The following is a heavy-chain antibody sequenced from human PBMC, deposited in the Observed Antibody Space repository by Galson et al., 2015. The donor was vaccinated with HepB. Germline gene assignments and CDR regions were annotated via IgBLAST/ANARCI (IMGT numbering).Heavy chain of an antibody. Sequence: CKASGYTFTSYDINWVRQATGQGLEWMGWMNPNSGNTGYAQKFQGRVTMTRNTSISTAYMELSSLRSEDTAVYYCARAMGMITFGGVIVRTGFDPWGQGTLVTVSS. D-gene: IGHD3-16*02. CDR2: MNPNSGNT. J-gene: IGHJ5*02. CDR1: GYTFTSYD. V-gene: IGHV1-8*01. CDR3: ARAMGMITFGGVIVRTGFDP.